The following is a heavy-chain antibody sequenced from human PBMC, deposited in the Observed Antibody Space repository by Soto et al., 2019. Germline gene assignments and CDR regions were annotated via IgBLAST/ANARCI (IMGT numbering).Heavy chain of an antibody. V-gene: IGHV5-10-1*01. D-gene: IGHD3-10*01. J-gene: IGHJ4*02. Sequence: GESLKISCKGSGYSFTSYWISWVRQMPEKGLEWMGRIDPSDSYTNYSPSFQGHVTISADKSISTAYLQWSSLRASDTAMYYCARAVYYGSGSYAESFDYWGQGTLVTVSS. CDR2: IDPSDSYT. CDR1: GYSFTSYW. CDR3: ARAVYYGSGSYAESFDY.